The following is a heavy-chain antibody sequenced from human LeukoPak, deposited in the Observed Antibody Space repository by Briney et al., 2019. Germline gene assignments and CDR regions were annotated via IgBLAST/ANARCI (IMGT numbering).Heavy chain of an antibody. CDR2: INPNSGDT. V-gene: IGHV1-2*02. CDR3: ARVAYCSATSCYPFDY. CDR1: GYTFTGYY. D-gene: IGHD2-2*01. Sequence: ASVKVSCKASGYTFTGYYMQWVRQAPVLGLEWMGWINPNSGDTNYAQKFQGRVTMTRDTSISTAYVELSRLRSDDTAVYYCARVAYCSATSCYPFDYWGQGTLVTVSS. J-gene: IGHJ4*02.